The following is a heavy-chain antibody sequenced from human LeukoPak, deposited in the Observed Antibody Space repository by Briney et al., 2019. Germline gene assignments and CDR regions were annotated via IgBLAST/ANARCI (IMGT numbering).Heavy chain of an antibody. CDR2: IYPGDSDT. CDR1: GSSFTSYW. V-gene: IGHV5-51*01. J-gene: IGHJ3*02. CDR3: ASYDRGYSYYDAFDI. D-gene: IGHD5-18*01. Sequence: GASLKISCKGSGSSFTSYWIGWVRQMPGKGLEWMGIIYPGDSDTRYSPSFQGQVTISADKSISTAYLQWSSLKASDTAMYYCASYDRGYSYYDAFDIWGQGTMVTVSS.